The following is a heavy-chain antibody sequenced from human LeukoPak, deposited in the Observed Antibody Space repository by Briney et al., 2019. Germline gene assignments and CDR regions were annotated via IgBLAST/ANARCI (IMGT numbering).Heavy chain of an antibody. CDR1: GFTFSSYA. D-gene: IGHD2-2*01. CDR2: IKQDGSEK. J-gene: IGHJ4*02. Sequence: PGGSLRLSCAASGFTFSSYAMSWVRQAPGKGLEWVANIKQDGSEKYYVDSVKGRFTISRDNAKNSLYLQMNSLSAEDTAVYYCAREWWVVPAAFFDYWGQGTLVTVSS. V-gene: IGHV3-7*01. CDR3: AREWWVVPAAFFDY.